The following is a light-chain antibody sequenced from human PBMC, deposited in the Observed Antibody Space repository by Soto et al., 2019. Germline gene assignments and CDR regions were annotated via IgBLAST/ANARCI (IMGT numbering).Light chain of an antibody. CDR2: GES. CDR1: QSVSSN. V-gene: IGKV3-15*01. Sequence: IVMTQYTATMSVSPGERYTRSRRASQSVSSNLTWYQQKPGQSPRLLIYGESTRATGVPGRFSGSGSGTEFTLTISSLQSEDFAVYYCPQYNDWWTFGQVTKVEIK. CDR3: PQYNDWWT. J-gene: IGKJ1*01.